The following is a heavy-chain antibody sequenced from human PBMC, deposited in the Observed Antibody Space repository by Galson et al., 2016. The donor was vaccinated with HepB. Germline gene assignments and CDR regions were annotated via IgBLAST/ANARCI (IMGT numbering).Heavy chain of an antibody. V-gene: IGHV3-74*01. D-gene: IGHD2-15*01. CDR3: AVDGHVDY. Sequence: SLRLSCAASGFTFDNHWMHWVRQAPGKGLVWVSRISPDGGTTNYADSVRGRFTISRDNAKNSLYLQMNSLRVDDTAVYYCAVDGHVDYCGQGTLVTVSS. CDR1: GFTFDNHW. J-gene: IGHJ4*02. CDR2: ISPDGGTT.